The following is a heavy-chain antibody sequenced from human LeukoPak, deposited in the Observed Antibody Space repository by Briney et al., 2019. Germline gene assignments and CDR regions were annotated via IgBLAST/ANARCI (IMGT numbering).Heavy chain of an antibody. CDR2: IYYSGST. CDR3: ARVDGSQGPYYFDY. D-gene: IGHD1-1*01. V-gene: IGHV4-59*01. CDR1: GGSISSYY. J-gene: IGHJ4*02. Sequence: SETLSLTCTVSGGSISSYYWSWIRQPPGKGLEWIGYIYYSGSTNYNPSPKSRVTISVDTSKNQFSLKLSSVTAADTAVYYCARVDGSQGPYYFDYWGQGTLVTVSS.